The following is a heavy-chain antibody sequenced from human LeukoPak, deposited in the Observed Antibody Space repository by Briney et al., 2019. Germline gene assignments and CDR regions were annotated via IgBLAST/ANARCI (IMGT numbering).Heavy chain of an antibody. J-gene: IGHJ4*02. CDR1: GFTFSSYA. Sequence: GGSLRLSCAASGFTFSSYAMSWVRQAPGKGLEWVSAISGSGGSTYYADSVKGRFTISRDNAKNSLYLQMNSLRAEDTAVYYCARGLCGGDCYDYWGQGTLVTVSS. D-gene: IGHD2-21*01. CDR2: ISGSGGST. CDR3: ARGLCGGDCYDY. V-gene: IGHV3-23*01.